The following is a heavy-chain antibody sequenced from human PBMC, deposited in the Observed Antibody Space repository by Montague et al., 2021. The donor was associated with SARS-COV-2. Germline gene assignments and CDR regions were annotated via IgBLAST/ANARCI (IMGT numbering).Heavy chain of an antibody. D-gene: IGHD3-3*01. CDR1: GGSFSGYY. V-gene: IGHV4-34*01. Sequence: SETLSHTCAVYGGSFSGYYWNWIRQPPGKGLEWIGEINHSGSTNYNPSLKSRVTMSVDTSKNQFSLKLSSVTAADTAVYYCARGADYDFWSGFLRYKWFGPWGQGTPVTVSS. J-gene: IGHJ5*02. CDR3: ARGADYDFWSGFLRYKWFGP. CDR2: INHSGST.